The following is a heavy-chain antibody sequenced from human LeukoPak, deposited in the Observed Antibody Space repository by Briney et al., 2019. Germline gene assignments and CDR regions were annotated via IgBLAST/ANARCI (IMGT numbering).Heavy chain of an antibody. D-gene: IGHD1-26*01. CDR1: GFTFSSYA. V-gene: IGHV3-21*01. J-gene: IGHJ4*02. CDR2: ISSSSSYI. Sequence: GGSLRLSCAASGFTFSSYAMSWVRQAPGKGLEWVSSISSSSSYIYYADSVKGRFTISRDNAKNSLYLQMNSLRAEDTAVYYCARGGSGSYEVWGQGTLVTVSS. CDR3: ARGGSGSYEV.